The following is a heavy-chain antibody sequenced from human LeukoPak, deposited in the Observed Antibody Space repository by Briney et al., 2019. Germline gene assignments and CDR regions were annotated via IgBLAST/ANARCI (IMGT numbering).Heavy chain of an antibody. Sequence: GASVKVSCKASGYTFTSYYMHWVRQAPGQGLEWMGIINPSGGSTSYAQKFQGRVTMTRDMSTSTVYMELSGLRSEDTAVYYCARVPASWAATPTVDYWGQGTLVTVSS. V-gene: IGHV1-46*01. CDR2: INPSGGST. J-gene: IGHJ4*02. CDR3: ARVPASWAATPTVDY. CDR1: GYTFTSYY. D-gene: IGHD2-15*01.